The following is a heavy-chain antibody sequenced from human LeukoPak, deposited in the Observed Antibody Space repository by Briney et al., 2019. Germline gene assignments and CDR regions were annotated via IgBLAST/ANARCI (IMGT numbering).Heavy chain of an antibody. Sequence: GRSLRLSCAASGFTFSSYAMHWVRQAPGKGLEWVSYISSGGSTIYYADSVKGRFTISRDNAKNSLYLQMNSLRAEDTAVYYCARAVFSMVVVAATQYYFDYWGQGTLVTVSS. V-gene: IGHV3-48*04. CDR2: ISSGGSTI. D-gene: IGHD2-15*01. CDR1: GFTFSSYA. J-gene: IGHJ4*02. CDR3: ARAVFSMVVVAATQYYFDY.